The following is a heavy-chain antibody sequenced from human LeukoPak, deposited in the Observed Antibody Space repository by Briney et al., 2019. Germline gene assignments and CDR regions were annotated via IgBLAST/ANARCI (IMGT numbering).Heavy chain of an antibody. Sequence: ASVKVSCKASGGTFSSYAISWVRQATGQGLEWMGWMNPNSGNTGYAQKFQGRVTFTRNTSISTAYMELSSLRSEDTAVYYCARAPSGSYYEAFDIWGQGTMVTVSS. D-gene: IGHD1-26*01. CDR1: GGTFSSYA. CDR3: ARAPSGSYYEAFDI. CDR2: MNPNSGNT. J-gene: IGHJ3*02. V-gene: IGHV1-8*03.